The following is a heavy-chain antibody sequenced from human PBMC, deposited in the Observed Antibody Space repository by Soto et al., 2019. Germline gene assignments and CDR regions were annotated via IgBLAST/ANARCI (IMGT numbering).Heavy chain of an antibody. V-gene: IGHV4-59*01. Sequence: SETLSLTCNVSGGSISSYYWSWIRQPPGKGLEWIGYMHYSGSTNNNPSLKSRATISADATKNQFSLKLSSVTAADTAVYYCADGTAASPSHYYYYGMDVWGQGTTVTVSS. CDR3: ADGTAASPSHYYYYGMDV. CDR2: MHYSGST. J-gene: IGHJ6*02. D-gene: IGHD6-6*01. CDR1: GGSISSYY.